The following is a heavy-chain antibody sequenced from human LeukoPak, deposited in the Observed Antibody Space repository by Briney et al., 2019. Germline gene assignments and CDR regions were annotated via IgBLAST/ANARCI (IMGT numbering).Heavy chain of an antibody. D-gene: IGHD5-18*01. CDR2: VNPDGSST. V-gene: IGHV3-74*01. J-gene: IGHJ4*02. Sequence: AGGSLRLSCAASGFTFSRYWMSWVRQAPGKGLVWVSRVNPDGSSTDYADSVKGRFTISRDNARNTLFLQMNSLRVEDTAVYYCANDLGWIQLNLGRGQGTLVTVSS. CDR3: ANDLGWIQLNLG. CDR1: GFTFSRYW.